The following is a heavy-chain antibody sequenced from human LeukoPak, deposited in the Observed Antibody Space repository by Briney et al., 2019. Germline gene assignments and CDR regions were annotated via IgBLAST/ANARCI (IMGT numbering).Heavy chain of an antibody. D-gene: IGHD2-2*03. CDR1: VYTLTVYY. J-gene: IGHJ4*02. CDR2: INTNSGGT. CDR3: ARVTQYGSSQGDY. V-gene: IGHV1-2*02. Sequence: GASVKVSCMASVYTLTVYYMHCVRQAPGQGVEWMGWINTNSGGTRYTQKFQGRVTLTRDTSISTAYMELSRLTSDDTAVYYCARVTQYGSSQGDYWGQGTLVTVSS.